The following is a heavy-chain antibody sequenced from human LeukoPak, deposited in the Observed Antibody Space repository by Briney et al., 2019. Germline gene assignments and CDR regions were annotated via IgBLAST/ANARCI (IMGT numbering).Heavy chain of an antibody. CDR3: AGVSGTEGAEYFQH. CDR2: IYSGGST. Sequence: GGSLRLSCAASGFTVSSNYMSWVRQAPGKGLEWGSVIYSGGSTYYADSVKGRFTISRDNSKNTLYLQMNSLRAEDTAVYYCAGVSGTEGAEYFQHWGQGTLVTVSS. V-gene: IGHV3-53*01. D-gene: IGHD6-13*01. CDR1: GFTVSSNY. J-gene: IGHJ1*01.